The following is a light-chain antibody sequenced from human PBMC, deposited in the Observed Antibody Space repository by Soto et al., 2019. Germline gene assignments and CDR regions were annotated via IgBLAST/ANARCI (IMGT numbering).Light chain of an antibody. CDR3: VARDDSLSGFV. CDR1: SSNIGSNY. CDR2: RNN. J-gene: IGLJ1*01. V-gene: IGLV1-47*01. Sequence: QSVLTQPPSASGTPGQRVTISCSGSSSNIGSNYVSWYQQLPGTAPRLLIYRNNQRPSGVPDRFSGSKSGTSASLAISGLRSEDEADYYCVARDDSLSGFVFGTGTKVTLL.